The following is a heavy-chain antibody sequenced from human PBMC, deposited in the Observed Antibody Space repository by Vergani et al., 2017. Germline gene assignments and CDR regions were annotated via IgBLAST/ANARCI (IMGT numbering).Heavy chain of an antibody. J-gene: IGHJ4*02. CDR3: AREERDPYYYDSSGYRY. D-gene: IGHD3-22*01. Sequence: QVQLVQSGAEVKKPGASVKVSCKASGYTFTGYYMHWVRQAPGQGLEWMGWINPNSGGTNYAQKFQGWVTMTRDMSISTAYMELSRLRSDDTAVYYCAREERDPYYYDSSGYRYWGQGTLVTVSS. CDR1: GYTFTGYY. V-gene: IGHV1-2*04. CDR2: INPNSGGT.